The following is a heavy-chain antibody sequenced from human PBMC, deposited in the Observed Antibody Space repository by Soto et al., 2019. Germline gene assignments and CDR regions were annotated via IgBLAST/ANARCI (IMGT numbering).Heavy chain of an antibody. CDR1: GGSISSYY. J-gene: IGHJ4*02. CDR2: IYYSGST. D-gene: IGHD1-26*01. V-gene: IGHV4-59*01. Sequence: SETLSLTCTVSGGSISSYYWSWIRQPPGKGLEWIGYIYYSGSTNYNPSLKSRVTISVDTSKNQFSLKLSSVTAADTAVYYCARESDSGYFDYWGQGTLVTVSS. CDR3: ARESDSGYFDY.